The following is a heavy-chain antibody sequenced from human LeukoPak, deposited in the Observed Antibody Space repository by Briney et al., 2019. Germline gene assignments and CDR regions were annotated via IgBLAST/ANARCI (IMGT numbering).Heavy chain of an antibody. V-gene: IGHV4-38-2*02. D-gene: IGHD3-10*01. Sequence: SETLSLTCTVSGYSISSGYYWGWIRQPPEKGLEGIGSIYHSGSTYYNPSLKSRVTITVDTSKNQVSLKLSALTAADTAVYYCAREVVTMVRGVRRFDYWGQXXLVTVSS. CDR2: IYHSGST. CDR3: AREVVTMVRGVRRFDY. J-gene: IGHJ4*02. CDR1: GYSISSGYY.